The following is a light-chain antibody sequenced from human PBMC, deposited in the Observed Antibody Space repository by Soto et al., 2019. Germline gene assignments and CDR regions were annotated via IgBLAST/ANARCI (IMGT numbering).Light chain of an antibody. Sequence: IQLTQSPSSLSASVGDRVTITCQASQDIDKNLNWYQQKPGKAPKLLIYDASSLQTGVPSRFSGIGSATDFSFTISSLQPEDIATYYCQQYDNLLPITFGQGTRLEIK. V-gene: IGKV1-33*01. J-gene: IGKJ5*01. CDR2: DAS. CDR1: QDIDKN. CDR3: QQYDNLLPIT.